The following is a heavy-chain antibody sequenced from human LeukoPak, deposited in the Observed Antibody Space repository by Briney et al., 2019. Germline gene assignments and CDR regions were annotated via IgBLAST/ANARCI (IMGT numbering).Heavy chain of an antibody. Sequence: SETLSLTCAVYGGSFSGYYWSWIRQPPGKGLEWIGEINHSGSTNYNPSLKSRVTISVDTSKNQFSLKLSSVTAADTAVYYCARRARRDGYNLLFDYWGQGTLVTVSS. J-gene: IGHJ4*02. V-gene: IGHV4-34*01. CDR1: GGSFSGYY. CDR2: INHSGST. CDR3: ARRARRDGYNLLFDY. D-gene: IGHD5-12*01.